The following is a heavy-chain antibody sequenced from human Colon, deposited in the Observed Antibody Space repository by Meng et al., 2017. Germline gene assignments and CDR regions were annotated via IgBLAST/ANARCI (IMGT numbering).Heavy chain of an antibody. J-gene: IGHJ5*02. CDR2: IYYTGNT. D-gene: IGHD4-17*01. V-gene: IGHV4-61*03. Sequence: QVQLREFGPGLLRPSDTLSLPCTVDGASVSSDSHYWSWIRQSPGKGLEWIGYIYYTGNTTYNPSLASRVSMSLDTSKNHFSLHLTSVTAADTAIYYCARVNGDFDEAWFDPWGQGTLVTVSS. CDR1: GASVSSDSHY. CDR3: ARVNGDFDEAWFDP.